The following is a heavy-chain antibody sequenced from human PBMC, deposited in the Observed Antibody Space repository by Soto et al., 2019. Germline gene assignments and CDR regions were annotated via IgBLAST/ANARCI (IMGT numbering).Heavy chain of an antibody. V-gene: IGHV4-4*07. CDR2: IYTSGST. J-gene: IGHJ3*02. CDR1: GGSISSYY. D-gene: IGHD2-21*01. Sequence: QVQLQESGPGLVKPSETLSLTCTVSGGSISSYYWSWIRQPAGKGLEWIGRIYTSGSTNYNPSLKGRVTMSVDTSTNQFSMKLSSVTAADTAVYYCARYFRTSDIRGAIGIWGQGTMVTVSS. CDR3: ARYFRTSDIRGAIGI.